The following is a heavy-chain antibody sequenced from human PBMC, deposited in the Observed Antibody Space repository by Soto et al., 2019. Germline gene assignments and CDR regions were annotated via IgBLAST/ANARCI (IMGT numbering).Heavy chain of an antibody. CDR2: IYYSGST. J-gene: IGHJ3*02. D-gene: IGHD2-15*01. Sequence: SETLSLTYTVSGGSISSYYWSWIRQPPGKGLEWIGYIYYSGSTNYNPSLKSRVTISVDTSKNQFSLKLSSVTAADTAVYYCARMAVDDAFDIWGQGTMVTVSS. CDR1: GGSISSYY. V-gene: IGHV4-59*08. CDR3: ARMAVDDAFDI.